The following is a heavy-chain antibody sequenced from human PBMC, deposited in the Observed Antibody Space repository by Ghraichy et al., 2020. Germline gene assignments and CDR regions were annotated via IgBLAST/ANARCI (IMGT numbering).Heavy chain of an antibody. J-gene: IGHJ3*01. V-gene: IGHV4-4*07. CDR3: ARGRSCSSTSCHYDSFDV. CDR2: IYSSEST. D-gene: IGHD2-2*01. Sequence: SETLSLTCTVSAASISSYYWSWIRQPAGKGLEWIGRIYSSESTMYNPSLKSRVTMSVDTSKNQFSLNLNSGTAADTAVYYCARGRSCSSTSCHYDSFDVWGQGTMVTVSS. CDR1: AASISSYY.